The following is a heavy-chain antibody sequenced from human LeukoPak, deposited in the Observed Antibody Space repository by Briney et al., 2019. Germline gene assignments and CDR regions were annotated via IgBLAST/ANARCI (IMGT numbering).Heavy chain of an antibody. V-gene: IGHV4-39*01. CDR1: GGSISSSSYY. Sequence: SETLSLTCTVSGGSISSSSYYWGWIRQPPGKGLEWIGSIYYSGSTYYNPSLKSRVTISVDTSKNRFSLKLSSVTAADTAVYYCASWGPHYYDSSGYYTLFDYWGQGTLVTVSS. CDR2: IYYSGST. J-gene: IGHJ4*02. CDR3: ASWGPHYYDSSGYYTLFDY. D-gene: IGHD3-22*01.